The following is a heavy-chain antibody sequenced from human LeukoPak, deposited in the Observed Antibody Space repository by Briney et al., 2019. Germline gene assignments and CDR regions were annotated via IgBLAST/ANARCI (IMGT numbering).Heavy chain of an antibody. V-gene: IGHV3-23*01. CDR1: GFTFSSYA. J-gene: IGHJ3*02. D-gene: IGHD3-22*01. CDR2: ISGSAYST. CDR3: ARNTSGFKLGDAFDI. Sequence: GGSLRLSCAASGFTFSSYAMTWVRQAPGKGLEWISAISGSAYSTSYADSVKGRFTISRDNSKNTLYLQMNSLRAGDTAIYYCARNTSGFKLGDAFDIWGQGTMVTVSS.